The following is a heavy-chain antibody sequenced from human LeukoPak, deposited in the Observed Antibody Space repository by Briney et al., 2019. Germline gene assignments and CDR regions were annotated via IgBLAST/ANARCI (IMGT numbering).Heavy chain of an antibody. J-gene: IGHJ4*02. Sequence: SETLSLTCTVSGGSISSYYWSWIRQPAGKGLEWIGRIYTSGSTNYNPSLKSRVTMSVDTSKNQFSLKLSSVTAADTAVYYCARVSAAGFPFDYWDQGTLVTVSS. V-gene: IGHV4-4*07. CDR1: GGSISSYY. CDR3: ARVSAAGFPFDY. D-gene: IGHD6-13*01. CDR2: IYTSGST.